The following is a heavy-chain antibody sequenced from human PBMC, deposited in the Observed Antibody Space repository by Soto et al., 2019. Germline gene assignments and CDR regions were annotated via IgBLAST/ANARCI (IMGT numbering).Heavy chain of an antibody. V-gene: IGHV4-30-2*01. J-gene: IGHJ6*01. D-gene: IGHD3-3*01. CDR2: IYHSGST. CDR1: GGSISSGGYS. CDR3: ARVVTICGVVNSMEG. Sequence: SETLSLTCAVSGGSISSGGYSWSWIRQPPGKGLEWIGYIYHSGSTYYNPSLKSRVTISVDRSKNQFSLKLSSVTAADTAVYYCARVVTICGVVNSMEGWGQGTTGTVAS.